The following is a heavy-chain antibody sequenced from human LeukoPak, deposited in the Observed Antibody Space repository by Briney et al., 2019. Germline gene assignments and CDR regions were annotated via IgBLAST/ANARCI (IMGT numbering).Heavy chain of an antibody. V-gene: IGHV4-38-2*02. D-gene: IGHD6-13*01. CDR1: GYSISSGFH. CDR2: IYHNGST. CDR3: ARDKNEDPIAAAGTWWFDP. J-gene: IGHJ5*02. Sequence: SETLSLTCTVSGYSISSGFHWGWIRQPPGKGLEWIGNIYHNGSTYYNPSLKGRVTMSVDTSKDHFSLMLGSVTAADTAVYYCARDKNEDPIAAAGTWWFDPWGQGTLVTVSS.